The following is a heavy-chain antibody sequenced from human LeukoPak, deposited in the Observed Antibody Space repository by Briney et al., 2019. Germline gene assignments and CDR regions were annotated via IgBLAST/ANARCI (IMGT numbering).Heavy chain of an antibody. V-gene: IGHV7-4-1*02. J-gene: IGHJ4*02. D-gene: IGHD1-26*01. CDR2: INTDTGNP. Sequence: ASVKVSCKASGYTFTSYAMNWVRQAPGQGLEWMGWINTDTGNPTYAQGFTGRFVFSLDTSVSTAYLQTSSLKAEDTAVYYCARDGWDPYFDYWGQGTLVTVSS. CDR3: ARDGWDPYFDY. CDR1: GYTFTSYA.